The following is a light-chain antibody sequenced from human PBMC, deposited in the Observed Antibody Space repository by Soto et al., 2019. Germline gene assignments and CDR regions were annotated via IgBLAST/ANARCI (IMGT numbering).Light chain of an antibody. CDR1: QSVSSY. V-gene: IGKV3-11*01. Sequence: EIVLTQSPATLSLSPGERATLSCRASQSVSSYLAWYQQKPGQAPRLHIYDASSRATGIPARFSGSGSGTDFTLTISSLEPEDFAVYYCQQRSNWPTFGGGTKVEIK. CDR2: DAS. CDR3: QQRSNWPT. J-gene: IGKJ4*01.